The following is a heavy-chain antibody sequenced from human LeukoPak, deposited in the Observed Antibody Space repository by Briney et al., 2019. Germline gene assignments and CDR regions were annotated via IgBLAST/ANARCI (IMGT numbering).Heavy chain of an antibody. J-gene: IGHJ4*02. CDR3: TRDTGCSGGTCYSFYDY. D-gene: IGHD2-15*01. Sequence: PGGSLRPSCAASGFTFSSYWMTWVRQAPGKGLEWVANIKQDGSEKYVDSVKGRFTISRDNAKNSLYLQMNSLRAEDTAVYYCTRDTGCSGGTCYSFYDYWGQGTLVTVSS. V-gene: IGHV3-7*01. CDR2: IKQDGSEK. CDR1: GFTFSSYW.